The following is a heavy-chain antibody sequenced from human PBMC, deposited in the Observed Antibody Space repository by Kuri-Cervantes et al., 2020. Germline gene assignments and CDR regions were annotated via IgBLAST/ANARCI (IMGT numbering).Heavy chain of an antibody. CDR1: GFTFSSYG. CDR3: AKDFTYGGNSGG. D-gene: IGHD4-23*01. CDR2: IDASGTNM. Sequence: GGSLRLSCAASGFTFSSYGMHWVRQAPGKGLEWVSTIDASGTNMHYADSVKGRFTISRDNSKNTPYLQMNSLRAEDTAVYYCAKDFTYGGNSGGWGQGTMVTVSS. J-gene: IGHJ3*01. V-gene: IGHV3-NL1*01.